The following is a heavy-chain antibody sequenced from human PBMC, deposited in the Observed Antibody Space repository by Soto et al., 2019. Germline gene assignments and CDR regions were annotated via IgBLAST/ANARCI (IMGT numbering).Heavy chain of an antibody. CDR1: GDSVSSNSAA. CDR2: TYYRSKWYN. Sequence: SQTLSLTCAISGDSVSSNSAAWNWIRQSPSRGLEWLGRTYYRSKWYNDYAVSVKSRITINPDTSKNQFSLQLNSVTPEDTAVYYCARDHRGRQQLVRYYYYSMDVWGQGTTVTVSS. J-gene: IGHJ6*02. V-gene: IGHV6-1*01. D-gene: IGHD6-13*01. CDR3: ARDHRGRQQLVRYYYYSMDV.